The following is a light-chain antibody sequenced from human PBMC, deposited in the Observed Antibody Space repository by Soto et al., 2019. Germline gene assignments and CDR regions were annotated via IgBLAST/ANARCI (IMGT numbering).Light chain of an antibody. CDR1: SSDVGGYNY. Sequence: QSALTQPASVSGSPGQSITISCTGTSSDVGGYNYVSWYQQHPGKAPKLMIYEVSNRPSGVSNRFSGSKSGNTASLTISGLQAEDEADYYCSSYPTVTSRLFGGGTKLTVL. CDR2: EVS. CDR3: SSYPTVTSRL. J-gene: IGLJ3*02. V-gene: IGLV2-14*01.